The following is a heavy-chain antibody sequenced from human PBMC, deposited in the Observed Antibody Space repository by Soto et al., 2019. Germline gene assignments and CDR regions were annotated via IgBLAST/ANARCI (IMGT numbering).Heavy chain of an antibody. CDR1: GYSFTSYW. V-gene: IGHV5-51*01. D-gene: IGHD2-15*01. Sequence: GESLKISCKGSGYSFTSYWIGWVRQMPGKGLEWMGIIYPGDSDTRYSPSFQGQVTTSADKSISTAYLQWSSLKASDTAMYYCARLSGGSGYDDAFDIWGQGTMVTVSS. CDR2: IYPGDSDT. CDR3: ARLSGGSGYDDAFDI. J-gene: IGHJ3*02.